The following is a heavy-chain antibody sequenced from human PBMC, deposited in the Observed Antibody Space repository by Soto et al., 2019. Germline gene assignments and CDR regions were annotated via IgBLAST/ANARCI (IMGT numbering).Heavy chain of an antibody. CDR3: AREAV. CDR2: IKQDGSEQ. J-gene: IGHJ6*02. V-gene: IGHV3-7*05. CDR1: GLTFSGYW. Sequence: EVQLVESGGGLVQPGASLRLSCAASGLTFSGYWMSWVRQAPGKGLEWVANIKQDGSEQFYVDSVKGRFTISRDNAKNSLYLQIISLRAEDTAVYYCAREAVWGQGTTVTVSS.